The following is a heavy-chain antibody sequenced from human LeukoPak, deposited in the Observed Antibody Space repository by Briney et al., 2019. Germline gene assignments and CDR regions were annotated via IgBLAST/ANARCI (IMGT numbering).Heavy chain of an antibody. J-gene: IGHJ4*02. D-gene: IGHD1-1*01. CDR3: VKDLAGTTFDY. CDR2: IWYDGSNK. V-gene: IGHV3-33*06. Sequence: GRSLRLSCAASGFTFSNYGMHWVRQAPGKGLEWVAIIWYDGSNKYYADSVKGRFTISRDNSKNTLYLQMNSLRAEDTAVYYCVKDLAGTTFDYWGQGTLVTVSS. CDR1: GFTFSNYG.